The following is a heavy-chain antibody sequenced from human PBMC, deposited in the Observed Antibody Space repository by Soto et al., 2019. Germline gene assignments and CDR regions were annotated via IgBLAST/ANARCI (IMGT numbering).Heavy chain of an antibody. CDR2: SRDRTKSYTT. V-gene: IGHV3-72*01. J-gene: IGHJ4*02. CDR1: GFSSSDHY. D-gene: IGHD2-15*01. CDR3: TLFPTPPYYFDS. Sequence: EVQMVESGGGLVQPGGSLRLSCAASGFSSSDHYIDWVRQAPGKGLEWVGRSRDRTKSYTTDYAASVKGRFTISRDDSKNFVSLQMNSLKSEDTAVYYCTLFPTPPYYFDSWGQGTLVTVSS.